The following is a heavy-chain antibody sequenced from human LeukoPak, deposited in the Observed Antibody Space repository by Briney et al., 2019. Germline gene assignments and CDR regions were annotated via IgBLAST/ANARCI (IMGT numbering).Heavy chain of an antibody. CDR1: GFTFDDYG. D-gene: IGHD5-18*01. CDR2: INWNGGST. CDR3: AKSETAMVEGGFDY. V-gene: IGHV3-20*04. Sequence: PGGSLRLSCAASGFTFDDYGMSWVRQAPGKGLEWVSGINWNGGSTGYADSVKGRFTISRDNAKNSLYLQMNSLRAEDTALYYCAKSETAMVEGGFDYWGQGTLVTVSS. J-gene: IGHJ4*02.